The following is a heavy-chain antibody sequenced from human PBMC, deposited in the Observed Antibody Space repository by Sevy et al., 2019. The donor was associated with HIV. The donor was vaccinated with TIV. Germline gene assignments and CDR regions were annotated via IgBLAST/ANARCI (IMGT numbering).Heavy chain of an antibody. CDR3: ARALSMVRGVGFDY. Sequence: ASVKVSCKASGGTFSSYAISWVRQAPGQGLEWMGGIIPIFGTANYAQKFQGRVTITADKSTSTAYMELSSLRSEDTASSYCARALSMVRGVGFDYWGQGTLVTVSS. J-gene: IGHJ4*02. D-gene: IGHD3-10*01. V-gene: IGHV1-69*06. CDR2: IIPIFGTA. CDR1: GGTFSSYA.